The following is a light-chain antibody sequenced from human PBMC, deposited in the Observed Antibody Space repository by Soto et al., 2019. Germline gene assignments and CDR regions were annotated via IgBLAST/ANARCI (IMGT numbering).Light chain of an antibody. Sequence: ALTQSPGTLSSSPGERATLSCRASQSVSSNYLAWYQQKPGQAPRLLISGASSRATGIPDRFSGSGSGTDFTLTISRLEPEDFAVYYCHQYGSSPWTFGQGTKVDIK. CDR2: GAS. J-gene: IGKJ1*01. CDR3: HQYGSSPWT. V-gene: IGKV3-20*01. CDR1: QSVSSNY.